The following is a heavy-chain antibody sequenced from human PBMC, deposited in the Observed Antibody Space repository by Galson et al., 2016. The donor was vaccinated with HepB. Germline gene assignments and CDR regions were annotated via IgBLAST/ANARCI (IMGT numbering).Heavy chain of an antibody. Sequence: SLRLSCAASGFKLSHYAMHWVRQGPDKGLEWVAGISWDGTNIAYADSVKGRFAISRDNATNTLYLQMNSLRVGDTAVYYCAWGLAGLGRGCDHWGQGTLVTVSS. J-gene: IGHJ5*02. CDR3: AWGLAGLGRGCDH. CDR1: GFKLSHYA. V-gene: IGHV3-9*01. CDR2: ISWDGTNI. D-gene: IGHD1-26*01.